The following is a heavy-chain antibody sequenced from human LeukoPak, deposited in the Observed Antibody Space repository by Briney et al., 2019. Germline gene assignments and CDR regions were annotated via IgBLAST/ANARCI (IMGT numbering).Heavy chain of an antibody. CDR2: INHSGST. D-gene: IGHD3-9*01. J-gene: IGHJ3*02. V-gene: IGHV4-34*01. CDR3: AREGQDILTGYYPNAFDI. CDR1: GGSFSGYY. Sequence: SETLSLTCAVYGGSFSGYYWSWIRQPPGKGLEWIGEINHSGSTNYNPSLKSRVTISVDTSKNQFSLKLSSVTAADTAVYYCAREGQDILTGYYPNAFDIWGQGTMVTVSS.